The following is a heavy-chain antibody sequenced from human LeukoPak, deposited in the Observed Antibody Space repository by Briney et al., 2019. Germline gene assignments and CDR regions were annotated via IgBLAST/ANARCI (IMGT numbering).Heavy chain of an antibody. CDR3: AREIFGVVIDAFDI. J-gene: IGHJ3*02. CDR1: GGSISSGSYY. Sequence: SQTLSLTCTVSGGSISSGSYYWSWIRQPAGKGLEWIGRIYTSGSTNYNPSLKSRVTISVDTSKNQFSLKLSSVTAADTAVYYCAREIFGVVIDAFDIWGQGTMVTVSS. D-gene: IGHD3-3*01. V-gene: IGHV4-61*02. CDR2: IYTSGST.